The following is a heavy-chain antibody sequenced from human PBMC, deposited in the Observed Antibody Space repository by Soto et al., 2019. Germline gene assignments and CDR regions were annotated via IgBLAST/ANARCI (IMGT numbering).Heavy chain of an antibody. J-gene: IGHJ6*02. CDR2: IKQDGSEK. CDR3: ARVLLGCSGGSCYSYYYYGMDV. V-gene: IGHV3-7*05. D-gene: IGHD2-15*01. CDR1: GFTFSRYW. Sequence: EVQPVESGGGLVQPGGSLRLSCAASGFTFSRYWMSWVRQAPGKGLEWVANIKQDGSEKYYVDSVKGRFTISRDNAKNSLYLQMNSLRAEDTAVYYCARVLLGCSGGSCYSYYYYGMDVWGQGTTVTVSS.